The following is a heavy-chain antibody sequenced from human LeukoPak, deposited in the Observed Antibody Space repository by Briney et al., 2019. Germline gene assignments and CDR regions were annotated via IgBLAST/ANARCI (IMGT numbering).Heavy chain of an antibody. CDR2: IIPIFGTA. Sequence: ASVKVSCKASGGTFSSYAISWVRQAPGQGLEWMGGIIPIFGTANYARKFQGRVTITTDESTSTAYMELSSLRSEDTAVYYCARATSGAAGYLGYWGQGTLVTVSS. J-gene: IGHJ4*02. V-gene: IGHV1-69*05. D-gene: IGHD3-16*01. CDR1: GGTFSSYA. CDR3: ARATSGAAGYLGY.